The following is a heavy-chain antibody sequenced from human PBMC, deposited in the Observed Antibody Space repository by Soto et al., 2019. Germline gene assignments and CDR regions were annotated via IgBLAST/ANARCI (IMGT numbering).Heavy chain of an antibody. CDR2: IIPIFGTA. CDR1: GGTFSSYA. V-gene: IGHV1-69*13. D-gene: IGHD2-2*01. J-gene: IGHJ4*02. Sequence: SVRVSCKASGGTFSSYAISWVRQAPGQGLEWMGGIIPIFGTANYAQKFQGRVTITADESTSTAYMELSSLRSEDTAVYYCAREYCSSTSCYYDYWGQGTLVTVSS. CDR3: AREYCSSTSCYYDY.